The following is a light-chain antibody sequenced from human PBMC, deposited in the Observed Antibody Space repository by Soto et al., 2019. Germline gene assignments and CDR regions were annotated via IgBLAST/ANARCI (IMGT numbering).Light chain of an antibody. CDR1: QGISSY. V-gene: IGKV1-8*01. Sequence: AIRMTQSPSSFSASTGDRVTITCRASQGISSYLAWYQQKPGKGPKLLIYAASTLQSGVPSRFSGSGSGTDFTLTISCLQSEDFATYYCQQYYSYPLTFGPGTKVDIK. J-gene: IGKJ3*01. CDR3: QQYYSYPLT. CDR2: AAS.